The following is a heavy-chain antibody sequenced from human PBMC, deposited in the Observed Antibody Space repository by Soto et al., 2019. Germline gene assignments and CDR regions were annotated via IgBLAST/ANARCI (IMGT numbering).Heavy chain of an antibody. CDR3: AQGYGSRSYSGDY. CDR2: LSGSGGST. V-gene: IGHV3-23*01. J-gene: IGHJ4*02. Sequence: EVQLLESGGGLVQPGGSLRLSCAGSGFTFSSFARSLVRQAPERGLEWVSALSGSGGSTYYADSVKSRFTISTYNCRNTLYLNMKSLRAEVTAVYYCAQGYGSRSYSGDYRGQGTMVTVSS. D-gene: IGHD3-10*01. CDR1: GFTFSSFA.